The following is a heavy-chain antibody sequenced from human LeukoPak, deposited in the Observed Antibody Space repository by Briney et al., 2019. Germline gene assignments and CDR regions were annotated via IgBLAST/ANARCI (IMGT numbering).Heavy chain of an antibody. V-gene: IGHV3-15*01. CDR3: TTDTFYMKGFDP. D-gene: IGHD2/OR15-2a*01. CDR1: GFTFSSYA. Sequence: GGSLRLSCAASGFTFSSYAMSWVRQAPGKGLEWLGRIKSKVDGGTIDYAAPVKGRFTISRDDSIHTLYLQMNSLKTEDTAIYYCTTDTFYMKGFDPWGQGTLVTVSS. CDR2: IKSKVDGGTI. J-gene: IGHJ5*02.